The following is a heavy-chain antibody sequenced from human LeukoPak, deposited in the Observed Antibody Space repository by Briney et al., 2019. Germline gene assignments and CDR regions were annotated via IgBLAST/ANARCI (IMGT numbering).Heavy chain of an antibody. J-gene: IGHJ6*02. CDR3: ARDDFEYSVHYGMDV. CDR2: VHRSGNT. Sequence: SETLSLTCTVSGASISTYYWSWIRQPAGKGLEWIGRVHRSGNTNYNPSLQSRVTMSVDTSKNRISLRLRFVTAADTAVYYCARDDFEYSVHYGMDVWGQGTAVTVSS. V-gene: IGHV4-4*07. D-gene: IGHD3-9*01. CDR1: GASISTYY.